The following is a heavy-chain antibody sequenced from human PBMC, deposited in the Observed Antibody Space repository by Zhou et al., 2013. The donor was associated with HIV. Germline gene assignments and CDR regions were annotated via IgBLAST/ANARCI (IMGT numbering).Heavy chain of an antibody. CDR3: ASGWLELLLDY. J-gene: IGHJ4*02. CDR2: IIPILGIA. CDR1: GGTFSSYA. Sequence: QVQLVQSGAEVKKPGSSVKVSCKASGGTFSSYAISWVRQAPGQGLEWMGRIIPILGIANYAQKFQGRVTITADKSTSTAYMELSSLRSEDTAVYYCASGWLELLLDYWGQGTLVTVSS. V-gene: IGHV1-69*04. D-gene: IGHD1-7*01.